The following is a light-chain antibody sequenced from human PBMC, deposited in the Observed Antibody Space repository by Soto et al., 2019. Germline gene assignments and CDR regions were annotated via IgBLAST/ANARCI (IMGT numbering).Light chain of an antibody. CDR3: QQYNNWPIT. J-gene: IGKJ5*01. Sequence: EIVLTQSPATLSLSPGERATLSCRASQSVSSYLAWYQQKPGQSPRLLIYGASTRATGLPARFSGSGSGTEFTLTISSLQSEDFALYYCQQYNNWPITFGQGTRLEI. CDR1: QSVSSY. CDR2: GAS. V-gene: IGKV3-15*01.